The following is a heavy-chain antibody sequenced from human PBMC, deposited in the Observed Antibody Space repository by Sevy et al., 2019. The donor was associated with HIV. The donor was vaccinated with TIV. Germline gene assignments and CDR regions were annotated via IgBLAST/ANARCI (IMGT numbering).Heavy chain of an antibody. CDR1: KFTFSDYY. D-gene: IGHD3-10*01. CDR2: ISNSGSTI. J-gene: IGHJ2*01. CDR3: AREGDLRYFDF. V-gene: IGHV3-11*01. Sequence: GGSLRLSCAAFKFTFSDYYMSWIRQAPGKGLEWVSYISNSGSTIYYADSVKGRFTISRDNAQSSMYLQMNRLRAEDTAVYYCAREGDLRYFDFWGRGTLVTVSS.